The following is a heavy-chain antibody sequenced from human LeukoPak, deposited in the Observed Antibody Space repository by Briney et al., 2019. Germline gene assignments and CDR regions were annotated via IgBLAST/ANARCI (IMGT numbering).Heavy chain of an antibody. D-gene: IGHD2-15*01. CDR3: ARNLGRCSGETCYYFDP. CDR1: GFTFSSYS. J-gene: IGHJ5*01. CDR2: ISSSSSHI. Sequence: GGSMRLSCAASGFTFSSYSMNWVRQAPGKGLEWVSSISSSSSHIYYADSVKGRFTISRDNAKNSLYLQMNSLRAEDTATYYCARNLGRCSGETCYYFDPWGQGTLVTVSS. V-gene: IGHV3-21*03.